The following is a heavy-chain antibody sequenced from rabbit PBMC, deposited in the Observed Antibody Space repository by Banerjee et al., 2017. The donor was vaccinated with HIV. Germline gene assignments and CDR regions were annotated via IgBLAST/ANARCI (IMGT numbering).Heavy chain of an antibody. Sequence: QEQLEESGGDLVKPEGSLTLTCTASGFSFSSSYVMCWVRQAPGKGLEWIACMYAGSSGTTDYASWAKGRFTISKTSSTTVTLQMTSLTAAGTATYFCVRRASGWSAFDPWGQGTLVTVS. CDR3: VRRASGWSAFDP. CDR1: GFSFSSSYV. J-gene: IGHJ2*01. D-gene: IGHD4-1*01. V-gene: IGHV1S45*01. CDR2: MYAGSSGTT.